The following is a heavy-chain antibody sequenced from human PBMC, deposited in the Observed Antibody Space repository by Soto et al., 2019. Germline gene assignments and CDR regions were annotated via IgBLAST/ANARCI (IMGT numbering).Heavy chain of an antibody. V-gene: IGHV3-9*01. CDR1: GFTFDDYA. CDR3: GKLGGSSSGKAFDI. J-gene: IGHJ3*02. Sequence: SLTLSCGASGFTFDDYAMHWGRQPPGKGLEWVSGISLNSGSIGYADPVKGRITISRDNAKNSLYLQMNSLRAEDTVLYYCGKLGGSSSGKAFDIWGQGTMVTV. D-gene: IGHD6-6*01. CDR2: ISLNSGSI.